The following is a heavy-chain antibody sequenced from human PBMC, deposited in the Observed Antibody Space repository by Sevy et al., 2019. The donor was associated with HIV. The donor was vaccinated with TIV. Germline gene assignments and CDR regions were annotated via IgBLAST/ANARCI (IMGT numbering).Heavy chain of an antibody. CDR1: GYTFSAYY. V-gene: IGHV1-2*02. J-gene: IGHJ4*02. Sequence: ASVKVSCKASGYTFSAYYIHWVRQAPGQGLEWMGWISPYNDGTNYAQKFQGRVTMTRDTSISTAYMELSRLKSHDTAVYYCARGSVPYFDSWGQGTLVTVSS. CDR2: ISPYNDGT. CDR3: ARGSVPYFDS.